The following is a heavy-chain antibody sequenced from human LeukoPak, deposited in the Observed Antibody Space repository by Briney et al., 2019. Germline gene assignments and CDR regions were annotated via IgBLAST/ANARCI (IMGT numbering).Heavy chain of an antibody. V-gene: IGHV4-34*01. CDR2: INHSGST. CDR1: GGSFSGYY. CDR3: ARAQVVVVAAITSYYYYGVDV. J-gene: IGHJ6*02. D-gene: IGHD2-15*01. Sequence: SETLSLTCAVYGGSFSGYYWSWIRQPPGKGLEWIGEINHSGSTNYNPSLKSRVSISVDTSKNQFSLKLSSVTAADTAVYYCARAQVVVVAAITSYYYYGVDVWGQGTTVTVSS.